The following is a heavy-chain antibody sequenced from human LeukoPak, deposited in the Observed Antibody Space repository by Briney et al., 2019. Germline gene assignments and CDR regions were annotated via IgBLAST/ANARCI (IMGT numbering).Heavy chain of an antibody. J-gene: IGHJ4*02. Sequence: PSETLSLTCAVSGDSISTSTYYWGWIRQPPGKGLEWIGTIYYGESTYYNPSLKSRVTISADTSQNQFSLKLSSVTAADTAVYYCARHQLAPKEFDYWGQGTLVTVSS. CDR1: GDSISTSTYY. CDR3: ARHQLAPKEFDY. V-gene: IGHV4-39*01. CDR2: IYYGEST. D-gene: IGHD6-6*01.